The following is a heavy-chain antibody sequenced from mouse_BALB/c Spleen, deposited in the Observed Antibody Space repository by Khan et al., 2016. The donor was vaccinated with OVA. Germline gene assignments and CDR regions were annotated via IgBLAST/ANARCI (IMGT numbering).Heavy chain of an antibody. CDR3: TRLAYYYDSEGFAY. CDR1: GFTFSTFA. CDR2: VSTGGSYT. J-gene: IGHJ3*01. V-gene: IGHV5-6*01. Sequence: EVQLVESGGDLVKPGGSLKLSCAASGFTFSTFAMSWVRQAPAKRLEWVATVSTGGSYTYSPNSVKGRFPISRDNAKNTLYLQMSGLRSEDTAMFYCTRLAYYYDSEGFAYWGQGTLVTVSA. D-gene: IGHD1-1*01.